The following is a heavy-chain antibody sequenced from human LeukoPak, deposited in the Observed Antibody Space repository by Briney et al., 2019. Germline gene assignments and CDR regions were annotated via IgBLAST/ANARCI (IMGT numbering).Heavy chain of an antibody. Sequence: KSSETLSLTCAVSGDSITSHSWWSWVRQPPGKGLEWIGEVHHGGASNYDPSLESRVTISVDTSKNQFSLKLSSVTAADTAVYYCARGARAGYNLEPFDYWGQGTLVTVSS. V-gene: IGHV4-4*02. CDR3: ARGARAGYNLEPFDY. CDR2: VHHGGAS. J-gene: IGHJ4*02. D-gene: IGHD5-24*01. CDR1: GDSITSHSW.